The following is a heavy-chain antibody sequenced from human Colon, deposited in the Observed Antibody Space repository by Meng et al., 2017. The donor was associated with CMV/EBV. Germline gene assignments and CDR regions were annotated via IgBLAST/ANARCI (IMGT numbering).Heavy chain of an antibody. CDR2: VDHDGTV. CDR1: GGTFRGYY. V-gene: IGHV4-34*01. D-gene: IGHD3-3*01. CDR3: ARGSYFSGNYPRRQYFEY. J-gene: IGHJ4*02. Sequence: SCVVEGGTFRGYYWSWIRQSPEKGLEWIGEVDHDGTVRGSASLNGRVIVSADPSSRRFSLNLTSVTAADSGVYFCARGSYFSGNYPRRQYFEYWGQGTQVTVSS.